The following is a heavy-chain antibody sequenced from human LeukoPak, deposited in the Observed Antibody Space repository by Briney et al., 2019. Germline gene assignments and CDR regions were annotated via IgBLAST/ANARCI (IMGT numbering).Heavy chain of an antibody. CDR2: IYYSGST. J-gene: IGHJ3*01. V-gene: IGHV4-59*08. CDR3: ARHDGSSWYYAFDV. D-gene: IGHD6-13*01. CDR1: GVSISSYY. Sequence: KPSETLSLTCTVSGVSISSYYWSWIRQLPGKGLEWIGYIYYSGSTNYNPSLKSRVTISLDTSKNQFSLKLSSVTAADTAVYYCARHDGSSWYYAFDVWGQGTMVTVSS.